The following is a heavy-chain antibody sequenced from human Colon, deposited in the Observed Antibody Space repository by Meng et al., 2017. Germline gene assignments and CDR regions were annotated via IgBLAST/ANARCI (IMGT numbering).Heavy chain of an antibody. CDR1: GGSVSSGTYF. D-gene: IGHD4-17*01. Sequence: QVQLQRPGPGLVRASETLSLTCTVSGGSVSSGTYFWNWIRQPPGQGLEWIGYIQNSGSTYYNPSLKSRVTISVDTSKNQFSLKLSSVTAADTAVYYCARGPTTYFDYWGQGTLVTVSS. J-gene: IGHJ4*02. CDR2: IQNSGST. V-gene: IGHV4-30-4*08. CDR3: ARGPTTYFDY.